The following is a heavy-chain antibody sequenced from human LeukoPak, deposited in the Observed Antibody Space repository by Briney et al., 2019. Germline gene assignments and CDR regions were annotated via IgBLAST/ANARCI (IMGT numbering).Heavy chain of an antibody. CDR3: ARSAAGTDFGY. Sequence: GGSLRLSCAASGFTVSSNYMSWVRQAPGKGLEWVSVIYSGGSTYYADSVKGRFTISRDNSKNTLYLQMNSLRAEDTAVYYCARSAAGTDFGYWGQGTLVTVSS. D-gene: IGHD6-13*01. V-gene: IGHV3-53*01. CDR1: GFTVSSNY. CDR2: IYSGGST. J-gene: IGHJ4*02.